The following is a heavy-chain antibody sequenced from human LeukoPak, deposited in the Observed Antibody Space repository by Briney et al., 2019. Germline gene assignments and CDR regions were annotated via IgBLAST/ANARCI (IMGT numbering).Heavy chain of an antibody. J-gene: IGHJ6*02. D-gene: IGHD3-22*01. Sequence: SVKVSCKASGGTFSSYAISWVRQAPGQGLEWMGGIIPIFGTANYAQKFQGRVTITADESTSTAYMELSSLRSEDTAVYYCARGPLSSGYYYLNYYGMDVWGQGTTVTVSS. CDR3: ARGPLSSGYYYLNYYGMDV. CDR1: GGTFSSYA. V-gene: IGHV1-69*13. CDR2: IIPIFGTA.